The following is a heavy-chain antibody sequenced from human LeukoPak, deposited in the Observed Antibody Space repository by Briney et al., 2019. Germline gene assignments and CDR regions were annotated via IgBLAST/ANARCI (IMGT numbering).Heavy chain of an antibody. CDR3: ARASQQWLPLDD. D-gene: IGHD6-19*01. CDR2: IYAGGST. CDR1: GFSVSSNY. V-gene: IGHV3-53*04. J-gene: IGHJ4*02. Sequence: AGSLRLSCDASGFSVSSNYMRWVRQTTEKALEWVSVIYAGGSTYYADSVEGRFTISRHTSKSTLYLQMNSLRVEDTAVYYCARASQQWLPLDDWGQGTLVTVSS.